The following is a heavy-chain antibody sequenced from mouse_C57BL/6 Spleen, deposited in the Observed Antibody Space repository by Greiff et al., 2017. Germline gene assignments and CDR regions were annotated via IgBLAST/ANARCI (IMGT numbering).Heavy chain of an antibody. CDR1: GYTFTSYW. CDR2: IYPGSGST. D-gene: IGHD2-4*01. Sequence: QVQLKQPGAELVKPGASVKMSCKASGYTFTSYWITWVKQRPGQGLEWIGDIYPGSGSTNYNEKFKSKATLTVDTSSSTAYMQLSSLTSEDSAVYYCARLGDYDEGAWFAYWGQGTLVTVSA. CDR3: ARLGDYDEGAWFAY. J-gene: IGHJ3*01. V-gene: IGHV1-55*01.